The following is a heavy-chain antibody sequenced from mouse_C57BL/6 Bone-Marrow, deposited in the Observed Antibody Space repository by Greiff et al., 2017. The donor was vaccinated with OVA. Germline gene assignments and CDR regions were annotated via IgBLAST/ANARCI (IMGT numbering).Heavy chain of an antibody. CDR2: IYPGSGST. CDR3: ARYGYDYDGFAD. CDR1: GYTFTSYW. J-gene: IGHJ3*01. D-gene: IGHD2-4*01. V-gene: IGHV1-55*01. Sequence: QVQLQQPGAELVKPGASVKMSCKASGYTFTSYWITWVKQRPGQGLEWIGDIYPGSGSTNYNEKFKSKATLTVDTSSSTAYMQLSSLTSEDSAVYYCARYGYDYDGFADWGQGTLVTVSA.